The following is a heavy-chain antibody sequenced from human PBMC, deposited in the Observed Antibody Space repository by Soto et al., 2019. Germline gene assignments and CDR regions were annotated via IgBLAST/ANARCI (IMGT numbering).Heavy chain of an antibody. V-gene: IGHV3-7*01. CDR1: GFTFSSYW. CDR3: ARDVVVVVPAAIMLDP. Sequence: PGGSLRLSCAASGFTFSSYWMSWVRQAPGKGLEWVANIKQDGSEKYYVDSVKGRFTISRDNAKNSLYLQMNSLRAEDTAVYYCARDVVVVVPAAIMLDPWGQGTLVTVSS. D-gene: IGHD2-2*02. CDR2: IKQDGSEK. J-gene: IGHJ5*02.